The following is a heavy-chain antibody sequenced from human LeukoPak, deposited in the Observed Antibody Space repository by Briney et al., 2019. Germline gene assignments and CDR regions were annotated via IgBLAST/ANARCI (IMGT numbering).Heavy chain of an antibody. CDR2: IQFDGSYK. J-gene: IGHJ4*02. CDR3: ATHCSGTACHRDY. CDR1: GFTFGGSA. V-gene: IGHV3-30*02. D-gene: IGHD2-2*01. Sequence: GGSLRLSCAASGFTFGGSAMHWVRQAPGKGLECVAFIQFDGSYKHYSDSVKGRLTISRDNSKNTLYLEMNSLRPEDTAVYYCATHCSGTACHRDYWGQGTLVTVSS.